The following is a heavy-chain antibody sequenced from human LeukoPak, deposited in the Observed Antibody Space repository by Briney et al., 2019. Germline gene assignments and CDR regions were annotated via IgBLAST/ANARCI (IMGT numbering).Heavy chain of an antibody. CDR3: ARTWDGGYSYGPADY. CDR2: IYPGDADT. J-gene: IGHJ4*02. CDR1: GYSFTSYW. Sequence: GESLKIPCKGSGYSFTSYWIGWVRHMPGKRLEWVGIIYPGDADTRYSPSFQGQVTIPADKPISTAYLQWSSLKAPATAMYYWARTWDGGYSYGPADYWGQGTLVTVSS. D-gene: IGHD5-18*01. V-gene: IGHV5-51*01.